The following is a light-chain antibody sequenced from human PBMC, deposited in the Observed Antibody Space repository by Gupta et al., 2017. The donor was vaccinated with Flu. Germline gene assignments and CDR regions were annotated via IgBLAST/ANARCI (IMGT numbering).Light chain of an antibody. CDR2: EGS. V-gene: IGLV2-23*01. CDR1: SSDVGSSNL. Sequence: QSALTQPASVSGSPGQSITISCTGTSSDVGSSNLVSWYQQHPGKAPKLVVYEGSKRPSGVSNRFSGSKSGNTASLTISGRQAEDEADYYCCSDAGSSTYVFGTGTKVTVL. CDR3: CSDAGSSTYV. J-gene: IGLJ1*01.